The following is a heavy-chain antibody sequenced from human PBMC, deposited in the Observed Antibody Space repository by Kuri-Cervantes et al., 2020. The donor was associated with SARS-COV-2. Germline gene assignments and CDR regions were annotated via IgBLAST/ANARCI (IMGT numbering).Heavy chain of an antibody. Sequence: ASVKVSCKASGYTFTSYGISWVRQAPGQGLEWMGWISAYNGNTNYAQKLQGRVTMTTDKSTSTAYMELSSLRSEDTAVYYCARAFFGYCSSTSCYYYGMDVWGQGTTVTVSS. CDR2: ISAYNGNT. CDR3: ARAFFGYCSSTSCYYYGMDV. J-gene: IGHJ6*02. V-gene: IGHV1-18*01. D-gene: IGHD2-2*03. CDR1: GYTFTSYG.